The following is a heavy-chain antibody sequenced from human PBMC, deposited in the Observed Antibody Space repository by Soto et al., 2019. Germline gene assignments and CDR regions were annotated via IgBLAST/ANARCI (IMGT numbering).Heavy chain of an antibody. CDR1: NGSVSSGTYS. Sequence: SETLSLTCTVSNGSVSSGTYSWSWVRQPPGKGLAWIGYIYYSGTTYYTPSLKSRLTMSMDRANDHFSLNLTSVTVADTAVYFCARGHYYYGMDVWGQGITVTVSS. CDR2: IYYSGTT. V-gene: IGHV4-30-2*01. J-gene: IGHJ6*02. CDR3: ARGHYYYGMDV.